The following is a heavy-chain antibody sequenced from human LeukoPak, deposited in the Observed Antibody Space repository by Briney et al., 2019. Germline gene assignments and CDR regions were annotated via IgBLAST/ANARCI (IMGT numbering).Heavy chain of an antibody. CDR3: AKDAAYYYDSSGYYSFDY. Sequence: GGSLRLSCAASGFTFSSYAMSWVRQAPGKGLEWVSAISGSGGSTYYADSVKGRFTISRDNSKNTLYLQMNSLRAEDTAVYYCAKDAAYYYDSSGYYSFDYWGQGTLVTVSS. CDR1: GFTFSSYA. CDR2: ISGSGGST. J-gene: IGHJ4*02. D-gene: IGHD3-22*01. V-gene: IGHV3-23*01.